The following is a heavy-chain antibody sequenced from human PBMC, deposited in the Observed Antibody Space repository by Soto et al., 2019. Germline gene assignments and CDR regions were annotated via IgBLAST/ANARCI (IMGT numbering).Heavy chain of an antibody. J-gene: IGHJ4*02. CDR2: ISYDGSNK. CDR3: VGGHYYFDY. V-gene: IGHV3-30*03. CDR1: GFPFSSYG. Sequence: QVQLVESGGGVVQPGRSLRLSCAASGFPFSSYGMHWVREAPGKGLEWVAVISYDGSNKYYADSVKGRFTISRDNSASTLYLQMNSLRPEDTAVYYCVGGHYYFDYRGQGTLVTVSP. D-gene: IGHD3-10*01.